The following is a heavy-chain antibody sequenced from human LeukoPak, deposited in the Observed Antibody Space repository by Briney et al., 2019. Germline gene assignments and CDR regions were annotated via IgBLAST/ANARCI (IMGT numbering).Heavy chain of an antibody. CDR2: IIPIFGTP. J-gene: IGHJ3*02. V-gene: IGHV1-69*01. D-gene: IGHD3-22*01. Sequence: SSVKDSCKASGGTFISYAISWVRQAPGQGREWMGGIIPIFGTPNYAQKFQGRVTLTADESTSIAYMELSSPRSEDTDVYFCSRDRHNYYYESSGYLFRGAFDIWGQGTMVTVSS. CDR3: SRDRHNYYYESSGYLFRGAFDI. CDR1: GGTFISYA.